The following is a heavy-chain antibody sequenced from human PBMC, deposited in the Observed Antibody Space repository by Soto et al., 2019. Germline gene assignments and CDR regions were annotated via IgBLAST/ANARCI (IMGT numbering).Heavy chain of an antibody. Sequence: GGSLRLSCAASGFTFSSYGMHWVRQAPGKGLEWVAVIWYDGSNKYYADSVKGRFTISRDNSKNTLYLQMNSLRAEDTAVYYCARTMTLYSGSYYETYGMDVWGQGTTVTVSS. J-gene: IGHJ6*02. D-gene: IGHD1-26*01. V-gene: IGHV3-33*01. CDR2: IWYDGSNK. CDR3: ARTMTLYSGSYYETYGMDV. CDR1: GFTFSSYG.